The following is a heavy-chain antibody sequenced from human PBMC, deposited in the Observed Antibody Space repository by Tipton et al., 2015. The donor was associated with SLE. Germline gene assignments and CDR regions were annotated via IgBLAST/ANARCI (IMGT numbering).Heavy chain of an antibody. D-gene: IGHD6-19*01. CDR1: GFTFNNYW. V-gene: IGHV3-7*01. Sequence: SLRLSCVASGFTFNNYWMTWVRQAPGKGLEWVANIKEDGSENSYVDSVKGRFTISRDNAKNSLYLQMNNLRAEDTAVYYCATRQGSGWYQSFDYWGQGTLVTVSS. CDR2: IKEDGSEN. J-gene: IGHJ4*02. CDR3: ATRQGSGWYQSFDY.